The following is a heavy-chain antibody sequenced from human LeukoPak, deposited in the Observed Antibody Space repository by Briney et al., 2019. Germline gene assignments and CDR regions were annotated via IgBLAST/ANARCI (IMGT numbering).Heavy chain of an antibody. CDR2: INHRGST. D-gene: IGHD3-10*01. V-gene: IGHV4-34*01. J-gene: IGHJ4*02. Sequence: SETLSLTCAVYGGSFSGYYWSWIRQPPGKGLEWIGEINHRGSTNYNPSLKSRVTISVDTSKNQFSLKLSSVTAADTAVYYCARPSYYYGSGSYYKGRYYFDYWGQGTLVTVSS. CDR1: GGSFSGYY. CDR3: ARPSYYYGSGSYYKGRYYFDY.